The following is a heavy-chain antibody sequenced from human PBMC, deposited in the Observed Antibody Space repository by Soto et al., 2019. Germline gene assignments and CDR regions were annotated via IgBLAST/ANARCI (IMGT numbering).Heavy chain of an antibody. Sequence: QVQLQQWGAGLLKPSETLSLTCAVYGGSFSGYYWSWIRQPPGKGLEWIGEINHSGSTNYNPSLKSRVTISVDTSKNQFSLKLSSGTAADTAVYYCARGSRCSGGSCYLRRNWFDPWGQGTLVTVSS. D-gene: IGHD2-15*01. V-gene: IGHV4-34*01. J-gene: IGHJ5*02. CDR1: GGSFSGYY. CDR3: ARGSRCSGGSCYLRRNWFDP. CDR2: INHSGST.